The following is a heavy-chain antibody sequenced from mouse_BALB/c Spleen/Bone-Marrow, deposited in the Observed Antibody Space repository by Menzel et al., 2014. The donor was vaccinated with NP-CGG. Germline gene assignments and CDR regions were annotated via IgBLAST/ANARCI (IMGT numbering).Heavy chain of an antibody. CDR1: GYAFSNYG. D-gene: IGHD2-4*01. CDR3: ASVYDYGRGYAMDY. J-gene: IGHJ4*01. V-gene: IGHV1-80*01. Sequence: VKLQESGAELVRPGSSVKISCKASGYAFSNYGMNWVKQRPGQGLEWIGQIYPGDGETNYNGEFEGRVTLTADKSSSTAYMQVSSLTSEGSAVYFCASVYDYGRGYAMDYWGQGTSVTVSS. CDR2: IYPGDGET.